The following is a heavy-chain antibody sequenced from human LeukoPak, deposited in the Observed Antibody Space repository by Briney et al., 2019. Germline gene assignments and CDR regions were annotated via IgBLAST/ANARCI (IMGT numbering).Heavy chain of an antibody. J-gene: IGHJ4*02. CDR2: ISSSSGTI. V-gene: IGHV3-48*02. D-gene: IGHD1-14*01. CDR3: ATQQGGNPAY. Sequence: GGSLRLSCTGSGFTFNTFNMHWVRQAPGKGLQWLSYISSSSGTIYYADSVKGRFTISRDSAKNSLYLQMNGLRDEDTAVYYCATQQGGNPAYWGQGTLVTVSS. CDR1: GFTFNTFN.